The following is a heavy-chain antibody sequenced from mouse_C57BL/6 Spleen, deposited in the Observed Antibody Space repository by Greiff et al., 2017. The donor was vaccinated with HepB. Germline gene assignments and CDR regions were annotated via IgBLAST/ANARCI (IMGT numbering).Heavy chain of an antibody. J-gene: IGHJ3*01. CDR2: IDPANGNT. V-gene: IGHV14-3*01. D-gene: IGHD2-4*01. CDR3: ARSYDYDDVIAY. CDR1: GFNIKNTY. Sequence: EVMLVESVAELVRPGASVKLSCTASGFNIKNTYMHWVKQRPEQGLEWIGRIDPANGNTKYAPKFQGKATITADTSSNTAYLQLSSLTSEDTAIYYCARSYDYDDVIAYWGQGTLVTVSA.